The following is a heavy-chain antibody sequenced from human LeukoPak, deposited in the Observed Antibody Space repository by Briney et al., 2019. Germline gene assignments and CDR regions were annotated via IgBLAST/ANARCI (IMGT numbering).Heavy chain of an antibody. CDR2: INHSGST. Sequence: SETLSLTCAVYGGSFSGYYWSWIRQPPGKGLEWIGEINHSGSTNYNPSLKSRVTMSVDTSRNQFSLILRSVTAADTAVYYCARLFRTSYPDYSFYMDVWGKGTTATISS. D-gene: IGHD1-7*01. J-gene: IGHJ6*03. CDR3: ARLFRTSYPDYSFYMDV. V-gene: IGHV4-34*01. CDR1: GGSFSGYY.